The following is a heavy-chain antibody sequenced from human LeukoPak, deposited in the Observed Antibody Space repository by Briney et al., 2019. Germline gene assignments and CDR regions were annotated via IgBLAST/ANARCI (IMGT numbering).Heavy chain of an antibody. V-gene: IGHV1-18*01. D-gene: IGHD1-26*01. CDR2: ISAYNGNT. J-gene: IGHJ4*02. CDR3: VRDLLRIVGATTPTFDY. CDR1: GYTFTSYG. Sequence: ASVKVSCKASGYTFTSYGISWVRQAPGQGLEWMGWISAYNGNTNYAQKLQGRVTMTTDTSTSTAYMELRSLRSDDTAVYYCVRDLLRIVGATTPTFDYWGQGTLVTVSS.